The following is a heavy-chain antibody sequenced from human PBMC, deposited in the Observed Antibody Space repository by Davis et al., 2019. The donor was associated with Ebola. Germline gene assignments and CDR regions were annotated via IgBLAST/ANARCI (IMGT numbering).Heavy chain of an antibody. CDR2: INHSGST. V-gene: IGHV4-34*01. D-gene: IGHD3-3*01. Sequence: PSETLSLTCAVYGGSFSGYYWSWIRQPPGKGLEWIGEINHSGSTNYNPSLKSRVTISVDTSKNQFSLKLSSVTAADTAVYYCARGLLTIFGVVINSRGGIFDYWGQGTLVTVSS. CDR1: GGSFSGYY. CDR3: ARGLLTIFGVVINSRGGIFDY. J-gene: IGHJ4*02.